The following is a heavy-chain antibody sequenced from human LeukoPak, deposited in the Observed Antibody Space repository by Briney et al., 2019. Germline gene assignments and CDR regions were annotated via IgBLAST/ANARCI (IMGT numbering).Heavy chain of an antibody. J-gene: IGHJ6*02. CDR2: IYSGGST. Sequence: AGGSLRLSCAASGFTVSSNYMSWVRQAPGKGLEWVSVIYSGGSTYYADSVKGRFTISRDNSKNTLYLQMNSLRAEDTAVYYCANSVGYYYYGMDVWGQGTTVTVSS. D-gene: IGHD2-15*01. V-gene: IGHV3-66*01. CDR1: GFTVSSNY. CDR3: ANSVGYYYYGMDV.